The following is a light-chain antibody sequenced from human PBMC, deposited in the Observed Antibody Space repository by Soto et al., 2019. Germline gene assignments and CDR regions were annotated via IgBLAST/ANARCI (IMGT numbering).Light chain of an antibody. V-gene: IGLV1-44*01. Sequence: QSVLNQPPSASGTSGQRVTIACSGSSSNIGSNTVNWYQQLPDTAPTLLIYSDNQRPSGVPDRFSGSKSGTSASLAISGLQSVDEGDYYCATWDDSLNALVFGGGTKLTVL. J-gene: IGLJ2*01. CDR2: SDN. CDR3: ATWDDSLNALV. CDR1: SSNIGSNT.